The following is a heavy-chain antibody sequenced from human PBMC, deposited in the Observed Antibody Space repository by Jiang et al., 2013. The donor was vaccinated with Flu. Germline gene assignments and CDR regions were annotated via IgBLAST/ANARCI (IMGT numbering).Heavy chain of an antibody. CDR2: FDPEDGET. CDR1: GYTLTELS. D-gene: IGHD2-15*01. Sequence: GAEVKKPGASVKVSCKVSGYTLTELSMHWVRQAPGKGLEWMGGFDPEDGETIYAQKFQGRVTMTEDTSTDTAYMELSSLRSEDTAVYYCATDRPDCSGGSCYPDAFDIWGQGTMVTVSS. V-gene: IGHV1-24*01. J-gene: IGHJ3*02. CDR3: ATDRPDCSGGSCYPDAFDI.